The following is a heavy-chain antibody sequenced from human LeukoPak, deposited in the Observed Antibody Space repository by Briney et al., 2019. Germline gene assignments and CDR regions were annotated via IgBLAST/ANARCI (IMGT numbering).Heavy chain of an antibody. CDR2: INRNGGAI. CDR3: AKEHSSGWPTIDC. CDR1: GFTFAEYS. D-gene: IGHD6-19*01. V-gene: IGHV3-43*01. Sequence: GGSLRLSCSASGFTFAEYSMHWVRQAPGKGLEWVSVINRNGGAIQYADSVKGRFIISRDNSKNSLYLQMNSLRTEDTALYYCAKEHSSGWPTIDCWGQGTLVTVSS. J-gene: IGHJ4*02.